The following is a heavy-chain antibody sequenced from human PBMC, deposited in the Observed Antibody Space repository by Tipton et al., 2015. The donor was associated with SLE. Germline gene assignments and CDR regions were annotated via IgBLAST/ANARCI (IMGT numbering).Heavy chain of an antibody. CDR2: INPNSGDT. D-gene: IGHD2-15*01. V-gene: IGHV1-2*02. J-gene: IGHJ5*02. Sequence: QVQLVQSGPEVRKPGASVKVSCKASGYTFTGYYMHWVRQAPGQGHEWMGWINPNSGDTRYAKKFQGRVTMTTDTSTNTAYMELRSLRSDDTAVYYCARDRSSSDLWGQGTPVTVPS. CDR1: GYTFTGYY. CDR3: ARDRSSSDL.